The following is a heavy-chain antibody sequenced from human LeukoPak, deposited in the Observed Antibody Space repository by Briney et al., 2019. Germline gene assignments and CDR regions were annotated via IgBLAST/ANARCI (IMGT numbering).Heavy chain of an antibody. D-gene: IGHD3-22*01. V-gene: IGHV3-43*02. CDR2: ITGDGGRT. Sequence: GGSLRLSCAASGFTFDDYAMHWVRQAPGKGLEWVSFITGDGGRTYYADSVKGRFTISRDNSKKSLYLQISRLRTEDTALYFCAKDRDTSGYTHWGQGTLVSVSS. CDR3: AKDRDTSGYTH. CDR1: GFTFDDYA. J-gene: IGHJ4*02.